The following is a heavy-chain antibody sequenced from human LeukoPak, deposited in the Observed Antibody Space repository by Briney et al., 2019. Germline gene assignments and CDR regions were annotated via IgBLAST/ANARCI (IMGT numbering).Heavy chain of an antibody. V-gene: IGHV4-59*08. CDR2: IYYSGSP. CDR3: ARLPYDFWSGYSKNYYYYGVDV. J-gene: IGHJ6*02. CDR1: GGSISSYY. Sequence: PSETPSLTCTVSGGSISSYYWSWIRPPPGKGLEWFGYIYYSGSPNYNPSLKSRVTISVDTSKNQFSLKLSSVTAADTAVYYCARLPYDFWSGYSKNYYYYGVDVWGQGTTVTVSS. D-gene: IGHD3-3*01.